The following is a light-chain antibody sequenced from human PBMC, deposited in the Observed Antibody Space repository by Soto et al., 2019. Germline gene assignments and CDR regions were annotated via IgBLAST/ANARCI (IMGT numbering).Light chain of an antibody. CDR1: QSVSSN. Sequence: EIVMTQSPATLSVSPGERATLSCRASQSVSSNLAWYQQKPGQAPRLLIYGASTRATGISATFSGSGSGTEFTLTISSLQSADFAVYYCQQYNNWPLTFGGGTKVEIK. V-gene: IGKV3-15*01. CDR3: QQYNNWPLT. J-gene: IGKJ4*01. CDR2: GAS.